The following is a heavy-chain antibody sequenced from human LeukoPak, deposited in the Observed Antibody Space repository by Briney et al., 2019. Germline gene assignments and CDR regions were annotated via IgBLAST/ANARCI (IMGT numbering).Heavy chain of an antibody. CDR1: GFTVSSNY. Sequence: GGSLRLSCAASGFTVSSNYMSWVRQAPGKGLEWVSVIYSGGSTYYADSVKGRFTISRDNSKNTLYLQMNSLRAEDTAVCYCARGGGYLSYENLEWFNWFDPWGQGTLVTVSS. V-gene: IGHV3-53*01. D-gene: IGHD3-3*01. J-gene: IGHJ5*02. CDR2: IYSGGST. CDR3: ARGGGYLSYENLEWFNWFDP.